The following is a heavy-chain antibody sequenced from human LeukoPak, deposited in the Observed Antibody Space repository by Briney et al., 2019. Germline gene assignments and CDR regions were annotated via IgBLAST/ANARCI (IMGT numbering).Heavy chain of an antibody. D-gene: IGHD5-12*01. CDR2: IYYSGST. CDR1: GGSVAGYY. CDR3: ARQGGVATTFDY. Sequence: PSETLSLTCTVSGGSVAGYYWNWIRQPPGKGLEWIGYIYYSGSTNYNPSLKSRFTISVDTSENQFSLKLNSVTAADTAVYYCARQGGVATTFDYWGQGTLVTVSS. J-gene: IGHJ4*02. V-gene: IGHV4-59*08.